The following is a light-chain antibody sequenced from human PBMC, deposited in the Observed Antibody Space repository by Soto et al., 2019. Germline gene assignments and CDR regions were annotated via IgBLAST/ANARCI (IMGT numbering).Light chain of an antibody. CDR1: QGISSY. Sequence: AIRMTQSPSSFSASTGDRVTITCRASQGISSYLAWYQQKPGNAPKLLIYAASTLQSGVPSRFSGSGSGTDFTLTISCLQSEDFATYYCQQYYSYPRGTFGQGTKVDIK. CDR3: QQYYSYPRGT. V-gene: IGKV1-8*01. J-gene: IGKJ1*01. CDR2: AAS.